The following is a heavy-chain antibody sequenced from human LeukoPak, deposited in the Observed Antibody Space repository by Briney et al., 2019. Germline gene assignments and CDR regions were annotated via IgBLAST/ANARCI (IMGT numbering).Heavy chain of an antibody. CDR3: ARERDWGGSYYFDY. CDR2: IIPIFGTA. J-gene: IGHJ4*02. V-gene: IGHV1-69*05. CDR1: GYTFTSYD. D-gene: IGHD3/OR15-3a*01. Sequence: SVKVSCKASGYTFTSYDINWVRQAPGQGLEWMGRIIPIFGTANYAQKFQGRVTITTDESTSTAYMELSSLRSEDTAVYYCARERDWGGSYYFDYWGQGTLVTVSS.